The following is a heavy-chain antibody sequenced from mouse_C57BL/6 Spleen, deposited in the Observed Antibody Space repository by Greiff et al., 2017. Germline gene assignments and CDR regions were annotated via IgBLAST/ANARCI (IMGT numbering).Heavy chain of an antibody. CDR2: ISDGGSYS. Sequence: EVHLVESGGGLVKPGGSLKLSCAASGFTFSSYAMSWVRQTPEKRLEWVATISDGGSYSYYPDNVKGRFTISRDNTKNKLYLQRRHLKYEDTAMYDGARDPQLGCYTMDYWGQGTSVTVSS. D-gene: IGHD4-1*02. CDR1: GFTFSSYA. V-gene: IGHV5-4*01. CDR3: ARDPQLGCYTMDY. J-gene: IGHJ4*01.